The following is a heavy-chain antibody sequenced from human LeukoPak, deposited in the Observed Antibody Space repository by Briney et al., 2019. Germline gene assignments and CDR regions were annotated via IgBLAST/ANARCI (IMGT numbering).Heavy chain of an antibody. Sequence: GGSLRLSCAASGFTFSSYEMNWVRQAPGKGLEWVSYISSSGSTIYYADSVKGRFTISRDNAKNSLYLQKNSLRAEDTAVYYCARARKGLTRRGPFDYWGQGTLVTVSS. J-gene: IGHJ4*02. CDR2: ISSSGSTI. CDR3: ARARKGLTRRGPFDY. D-gene: IGHD1-14*01. V-gene: IGHV3-48*03. CDR1: GFTFSSYE.